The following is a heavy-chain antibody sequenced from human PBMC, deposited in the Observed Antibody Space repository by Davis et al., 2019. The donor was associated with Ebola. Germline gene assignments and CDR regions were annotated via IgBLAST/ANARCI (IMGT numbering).Heavy chain of an antibody. Sequence: ESLKISCAASGFTFSDYWMHWVRHTPRRGPEWVSRINPDGTNVGYADFVKGRFTISRDNTKNTLYVQMNSLGADDTALYYCASSVWPHTLAHWGPGTPVTVSS. CDR2: INPDGTNV. CDR3: ASSVWPHTLAH. D-gene: IGHD6-19*01. CDR1: GFTFSDYW. J-gene: IGHJ4*02. V-gene: IGHV3-74*01.